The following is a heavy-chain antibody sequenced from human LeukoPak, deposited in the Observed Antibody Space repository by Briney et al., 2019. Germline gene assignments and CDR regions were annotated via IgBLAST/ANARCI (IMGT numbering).Heavy chain of an antibody. Sequence: GGSLRLSCAASGFTFSSYAMSWVRQAPGKGLEWVPAISGSGGSTYYADSVKGRFTISRDNSRNTLYLQMNSLRAEDTAVYYCAKVVTTGYYSGPFDYWGQGTLVTVSS. CDR3: AKVVTTGYYSGPFDY. J-gene: IGHJ4*02. D-gene: IGHD3-22*01. CDR2: ISGSGGST. CDR1: GFTFSSYA. V-gene: IGHV3-23*01.